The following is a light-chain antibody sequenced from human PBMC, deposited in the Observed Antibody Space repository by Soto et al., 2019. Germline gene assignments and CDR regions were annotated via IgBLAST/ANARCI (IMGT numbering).Light chain of an antibody. V-gene: IGLV4-69*01. J-gene: IGLJ3*02. CDR1: SGHSSYA. Sequence: QPVLTQSPSASASLGASVKLTCTLSSGHSSYAIAWHQQQPEKGPRYLMNLNSDGSHTKGDGIPDRFSGSTSGAERYLTISSLRSEDEADYYCQTWGTGIQVFGGGTKLTVL. CDR3: QTWGTGIQV. CDR2: LNSDGSH.